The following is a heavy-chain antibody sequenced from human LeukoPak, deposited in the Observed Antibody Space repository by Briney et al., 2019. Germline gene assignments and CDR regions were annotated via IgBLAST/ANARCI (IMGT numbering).Heavy chain of an antibody. Sequence: GSSVKVSCKASGGTFSSYAISWVRQAPGQGLEWMGRIIPILGIANYAQKFQGRVTITADKSTSTAYLQWSSLKASDTAMYYCARRGGSLSSRGMDVWGQGTTVTVSS. CDR2: IIPILGIA. CDR3: ARRGGSLSSRGMDV. V-gene: IGHV1-69*04. J-gene: IGHJ6*02. CDR1: GGTFSSYA. D-gene: IGHD2-15*01.